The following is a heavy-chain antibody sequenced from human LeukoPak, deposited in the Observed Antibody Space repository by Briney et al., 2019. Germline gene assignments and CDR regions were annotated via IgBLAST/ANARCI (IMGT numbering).Heavy chain of an antibody. Sequence: GGSLRLSCAASGFTVSSNYMSWVRQAPGKGLEWVPVIYSGGSTYYADSVKGRFTISRDNSKNTLYLQMNSLRAEDTAVYYCARVTAAAGEYYYYYYGMDVWGQGTTVTVSS. CDR1: GFTVSSNY. CDR2: IYSGGST. CDR3: ARVTAAAGEYYYYYYGMDV. V-gene: IGHV3-66*01. D-gene: IGHD6-13*01. J-gene: IGHJ6*02.